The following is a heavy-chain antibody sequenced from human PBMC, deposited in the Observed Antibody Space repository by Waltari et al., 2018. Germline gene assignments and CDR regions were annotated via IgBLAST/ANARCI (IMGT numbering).Heavy chain of an antibody. CDR2: ISGSGGST. J-gene: IGHJ4*02. V-gene: IGHV3-23*01. Sequence: EVQLLESGGGLVQPGGSPRLSCAASGFTFSSYAMSWVRQAPGKGLEWVSAISGSGGSTYYADSVNGRFTISRDNSKNTLYLEMNSLRAEDTAVYYCAKVRYYDFWSGYPDYWGQGTLVTVSS. CDR3: AKVRYYDFWSGYPDY. D-gene: IGHD3-3*01. CDR1: GFTFSSYA.